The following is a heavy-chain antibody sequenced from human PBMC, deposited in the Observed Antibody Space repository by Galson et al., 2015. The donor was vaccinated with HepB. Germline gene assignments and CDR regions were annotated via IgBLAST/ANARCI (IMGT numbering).Heavy chain of an antibody. Sequence: TLSLTCTVSGGSISSDGYSWSWIRQPPGKGLEWIGFVYHTGYTYYNPSLKSRVNMSVDRSKNQFSLRLNSVTAADTAMYYCVRGDRNSDNALDIWGQGTMVTVSS. CDR2: VYHTGYT. J-gene: IGHJ3*02. V-gene: IGHV4-30-2*01. CDR1: GGSISSDGYS. D-gene: IGHD3-22*01. CDR3: VRGDRNSDNALDI.